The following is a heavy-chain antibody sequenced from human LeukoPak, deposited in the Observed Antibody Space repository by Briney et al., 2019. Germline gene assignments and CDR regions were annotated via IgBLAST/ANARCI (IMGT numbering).Heavy chain of an antibody. J-gene: IGHJ5*02. D-gene: IGHD3-10*01. V-gene: IGHV4-4*02. CDR1: GGSISSRNW. CDR3: ARDECSMVRDEGNWFDP. CDR2: IYHSGST. Sequence: SETLSLTCAVSGGSISSRNWWSWVRQPPGKGLEWIGEIYHSGSTNYNPSLKTRVTISVGKSKNQFSLKLTSVTAADTAVYYCARDECSMVRDEGNWFDPWGQGTLVTVSS.